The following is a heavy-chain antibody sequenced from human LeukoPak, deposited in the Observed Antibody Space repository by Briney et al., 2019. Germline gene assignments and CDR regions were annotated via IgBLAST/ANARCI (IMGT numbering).Heavy chain of an antibody. CDR3: ARERDTEDLDY. Sequence: GGSLRLSCAASGFTFSTYSMNWVRQAPGKGLEWVSSISSSGSHKYYADSVKGRFTISRDNAENSLSLQEYSLRSEDAAVYYCARERDTEDLDYWGQGTLVTVSS. D-gene: IGHD2-21*02. CDR1: GFTFSTYS. CDR2: ISSSGSHK. J-gene: IGHJ4*02. V-gene: IGHV3-21*01.